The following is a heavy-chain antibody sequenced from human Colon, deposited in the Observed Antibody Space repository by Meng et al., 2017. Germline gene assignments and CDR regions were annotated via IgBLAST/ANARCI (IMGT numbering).Heavy chain of an antibody. CDR3: ARVNGDFDEAWFDP. J-gene: IGHJ5*02. CDR2: IYYTGNT. V-gene: IGHV4-61*03. Sequence: QAQLHDSGPCLLRPSATLSLTCTVSGASVSSDSHYWSWIRQSPGKGLEWIGYIYYTGNTNYNPSLASRVSMSLDTSKNHFSLHLTSVTAADTAIYYCARVNGDFDEAWFDPWGQGTLVTVSS. CDR1: GASVSSDSHY. D-gene: IGHD4-17*01.